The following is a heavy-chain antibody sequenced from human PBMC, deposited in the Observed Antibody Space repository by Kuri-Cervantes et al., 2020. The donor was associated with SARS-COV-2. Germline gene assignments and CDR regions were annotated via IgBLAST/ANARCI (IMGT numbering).Heavy chain of an antibody. Sequence: DSVKVSCKASGYTFTSYGICWVRQAPGQGLEWMGWISAYNGNTNYAQKLQGRVTMTTDPTTSTAYMELRSLRSDDTAVYYCARNYGATPAFGPLGQGPLVTVSS. V-gene: IGHV1-18*01. CDR1: GYTFTSYG. J-gene: IGHJ5*02. D-gene: IGHD4-17*01. CDR3: ARNYGATPAFGP. CDR2: ISAYNGNT.